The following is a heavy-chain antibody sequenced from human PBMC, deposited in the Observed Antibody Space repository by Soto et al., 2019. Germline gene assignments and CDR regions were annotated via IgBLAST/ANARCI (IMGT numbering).Heavy chain of an antibody. CDR3: ASRYCSGGSCYLYWFDP. CDR2: IYYSGST. D-gene: IGHD2-15*01. V-gene: IGHV4-39*01. J-gene: IGHJ5*02. CDR1: GGSISSSSYY. Sequence: SETLSLTCTVSGGSISSSSYYWGWIRQPPGKGLEWIGSIYYSGSTYYNPSLKSRVTISVDTSKNQFSLKLSSVTAADTAVYYCASRYCSGGSCYLYWFDPWGQGTLVTVSS.